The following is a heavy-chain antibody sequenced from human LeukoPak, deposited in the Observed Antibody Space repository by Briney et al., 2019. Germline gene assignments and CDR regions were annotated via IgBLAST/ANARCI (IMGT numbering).Heavy chain of an antibody. V-gene: IGHV3-9*01. D-gene: IGHD3-10*01. Sequence: GGSLRLSCAASGFTFDDYAMHWVRQAPGKGLEWVSGISWNSGSIGYADSVKGRFTISRDNDKNSLYLQMNSLRAEDTALYYCAKDIGGSGRNGMDVWGQGTTVTVSS. CDR2: ISWNSGSI. CDR1: GFTFDDYA. CDR3: AKDIGGSGRNGMDV. J-gene: IGHJ6*02.